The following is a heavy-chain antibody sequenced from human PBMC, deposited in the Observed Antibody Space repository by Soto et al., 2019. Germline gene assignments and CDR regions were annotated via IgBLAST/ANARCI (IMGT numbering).Heavy chain of an antibody. CDR2: IYYSGST. J-gene: IGHJ6*02. V-gene: IGHV4-39*01. CDR3: ARLDGDWPYYYCGMDV. Sequence: ASETLSLTCTVSGGSISSSSYYWGWIRQPPGKGLEWIGSIYYSGSTYYNPSLKSRVTISVDTSKNQFSLKLSSVTAADTAVYYCARLDGDWPYYYCGMDVWGQGTTVTVSS. D-gene: IGHD4-17*01. CDR1: GGSISSSSYY.